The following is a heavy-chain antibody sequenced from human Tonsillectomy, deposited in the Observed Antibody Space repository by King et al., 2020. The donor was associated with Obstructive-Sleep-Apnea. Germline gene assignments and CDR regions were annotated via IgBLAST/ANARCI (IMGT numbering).Heavy chain of an antibody. CDR1: GGTFSSYA. Sequence: QLVQSGAEVKKPGSSVKVSCKASGGTFSSYAISWVRQAPGQGLEWMGGIIPILGIANYAQKFQCRVTITADKSTSTAYMELSSLRSEDTAVYYCARGGSMVRGVPVDWGQGTLVTVSS. CDR3: ARGGSMVRGVPVD. D-gene: IGHD3-10*01. J-gene: IGHJ4*02. V-gene: IGHV1-69*10. CDR2: IIPILGIA.